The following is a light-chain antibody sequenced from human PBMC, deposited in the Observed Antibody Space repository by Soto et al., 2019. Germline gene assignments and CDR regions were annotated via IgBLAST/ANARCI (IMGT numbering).Light chain of an antibody. V-gene: IGLV2-8*01. J-gene: IGLJ1*01. CDR1: SSDIGGYNS. CDR2: DVT. CDR3: SSYTDRKNLG. Sequence: QSALTQSPSASGSPGQSVTISCTGTSSDIGGYNSVSWYQQHPGKAPKVMIYDVTKRPSGVPDRFSGSKSGNTASLTVSALQAEDEADYYCSSYTDRKNLGFGTGTKRTVL.